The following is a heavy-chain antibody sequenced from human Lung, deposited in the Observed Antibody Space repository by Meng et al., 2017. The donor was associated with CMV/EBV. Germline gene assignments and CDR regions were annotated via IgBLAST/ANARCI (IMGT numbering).Heavy chain of an antibody. Sequence: TDSSLAKPAHSPSLTCSISGASTANNSCGAWLPRPPGKGLEWIGEIPPRGSSAYTPSLQSRVSMSIDKSKNQFSLKLTSVTAADTDVYHCLRRSGGSVWGQGTLVTVSS. D-gene: IGHD3-10*01. CDR3: LRRSGGSV. J-gene: IGHJ1*01. CDR2: IPPRGSS. V-gene: IGHV4-4*02. CDR1: GASTANNSC.